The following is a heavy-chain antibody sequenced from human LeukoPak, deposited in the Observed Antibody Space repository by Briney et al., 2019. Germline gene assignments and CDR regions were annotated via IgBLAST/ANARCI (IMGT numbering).Heavy chain of an antibody. CDR1: GYTFTGYY. V-gene: IGHV1-2*02. Sequence: ASVKVSCKASGYTFTGYYMHWVRQAPGQGLEWMGWINPNSGGTNYAQKFQGRVTMTRDTSISTAYMELSRLRSDDTDVYYCAREGWVTTRYYYGMDVWGQGTTVTVSS. D-gene: IGHD3-22*01. CDR2: INPNSGGT. CDR3: AREGWVTTRYYYGMDV. J-gene: IGHJ6*02.